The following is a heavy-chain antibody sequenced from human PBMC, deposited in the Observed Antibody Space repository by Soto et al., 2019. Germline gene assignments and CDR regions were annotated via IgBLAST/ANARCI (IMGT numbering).Heavy chain of an antibody. CDR3: AATVFPGYSSSWLPFDY. CDR2: IYYSGST. V-gene: IGHV4-39*01. J-gene: IGHJ4*02. Sequence: SETLSLTCTVSGGSISSSSYYWGWIRQPPGKGLEWIGSIYYSGSTYYNPSLKSRVTISVDTSKNQFSLKLSSVTAADTAVYYCAATVFPGYSSSWLPFDYWGQGTLVTVSS. CDR1: GGSISSSSYY. D-gene: IGHD6-13*01.